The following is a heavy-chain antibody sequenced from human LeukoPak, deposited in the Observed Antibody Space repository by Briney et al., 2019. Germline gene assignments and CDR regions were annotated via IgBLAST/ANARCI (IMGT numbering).Heavy chain of an antibody. CDR1: GFFFSNYW. CDR2: INLDGNGR. CDR3: ARSRQHYYESSGHYEIFNWYFDL. V-gene: IGHV3-7*01. D-gene: IGHD3-22*01. Sequence: GGSLRLSCAASGFFFSNYWMSWVRQAQGKGLEWVANINLDGNGRFYVDSVKGRFTISRDNNKKSVYLQMNSLRAEDTAVYYCARSRQHYYESSGHYEIFNWYFDLWGRGTLVTVSS. J-gene: IGHJ2*01.